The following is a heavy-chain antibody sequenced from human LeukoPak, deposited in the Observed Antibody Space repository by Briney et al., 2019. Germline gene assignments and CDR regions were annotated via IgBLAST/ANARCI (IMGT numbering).Heavy chain of an antibody. CDR3: ATDEVGAIVFAY. CDR1: AFTFSSYA. V-gene: IGHV3-30*04. J-gene: IGHJ4*02. D-gene: IGHD1-26*01. CDR2: ISYDGSNK. Sequence: GGSLRLSSAASAFTFSSYAMHWVRQATGKGLEWVAVISYDGSNKYYADSVKGRLTISRDNSKNTLYLQMNSLRAEDTAVYYCATDEVGAIVFAYWRQGTLVTVSS.